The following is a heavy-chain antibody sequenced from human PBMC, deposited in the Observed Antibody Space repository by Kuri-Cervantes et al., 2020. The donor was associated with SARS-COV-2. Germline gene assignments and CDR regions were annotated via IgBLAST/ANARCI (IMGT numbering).Heavy chain of an antibody. CDR2: INHSGST. CDR3: ARFPTHLTMIVFGAFDI. J-gene: IGHJ3*02. V-gene: IGHV4-34*01. Sequence: ESLKISCAVYGGPFSGYYWSWIRQPPGKGLEWIGEINHSGSTNYNPSLKSRVTISVDTSKNQFSLKLSSVTAADTAVYYCARFPTHLTMIVFGAFDIWGQGTMVTVSS. CDR1: GGPFSGYY. D-gene: IGHD3-22*01.